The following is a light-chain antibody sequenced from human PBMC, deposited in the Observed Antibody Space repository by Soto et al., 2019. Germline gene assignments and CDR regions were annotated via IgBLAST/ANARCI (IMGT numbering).Light chain of an antibody. CDR1: QFISSH. J-gene: IGKJ1*01. CDR2: AAS. V-gene: IGKV1-6*01. CDR3: LQDYNYPWT. Sequence: IQMTQSPSSLSASVGDRVTITCRASQFISSHLNWYQQKPGKAPKIVIYAASSLQSGVPSRFSGSGSGTDFTLTISSLQPEDFATYYCLQDYNYPWTFGQGTKVEIK.